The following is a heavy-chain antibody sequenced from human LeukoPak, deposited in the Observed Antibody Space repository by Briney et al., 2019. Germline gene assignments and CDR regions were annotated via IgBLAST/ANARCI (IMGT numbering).Heavy chain of an antibody. CDR1: GFTFSSYN. CDR3: ARATGLTYYIDY. Sequence: GGSLRLSCVASGFTFSSYNMHWVRRAPGKGLEWVSYISTGSSTIYYADSVRGRFTISRDNAKNSLYLQMNSLRAEDTAVYYCARATGLTYYIDYWGQGTLVTVSS. J-gene: IGHJ4*02. V-gene: IGHV3-48*01. D-gene: IGHD4-17*01. CDR2: ISTGSSTI.